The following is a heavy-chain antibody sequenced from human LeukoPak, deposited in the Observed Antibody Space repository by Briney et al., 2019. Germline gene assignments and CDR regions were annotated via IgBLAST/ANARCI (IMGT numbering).Heavy chain of an antibody. CDR3: ARLHGSGWYED. D-gene: IGHD6-19*01. V-gene: IGHV4-39*07. Sequence: SETPSLTCTVSGGSITSSYHYWGWIRQPPGKGLEWIGSMSYSGNSYYNPSLKSRVTMSVDKSKNQFSLNLSSVTAADTAVYYCARLHGSGWYEDWGQGILVTVSS. J-gene: IGHJ4*02. CDR1: GGSITSSYHY. CDR2: MSYSGNS.